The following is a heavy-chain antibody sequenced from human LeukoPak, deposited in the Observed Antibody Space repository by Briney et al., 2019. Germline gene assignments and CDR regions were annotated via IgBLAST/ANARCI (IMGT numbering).Heavy chain of an antibody. CDR1: GGSFSYYY. Sequence: TSETLSLTCAVYGGSFSYYYWSWIRQPPGKGLEWIGEINHSGTTNYNPSLKSRVTISVDTSKNQFSLQLSSVTAADTAVYYCARGSITIFGVVAPSGRGTFDPWGQGTLVTVSS. D-gene: IGHD3-3*01. CDR2: INHSGTT. V-gene: IGHV4-34*01. J-gene: IGHJ5*02. CDR3: ARGSITIFGVVAPSGRGTFDP.